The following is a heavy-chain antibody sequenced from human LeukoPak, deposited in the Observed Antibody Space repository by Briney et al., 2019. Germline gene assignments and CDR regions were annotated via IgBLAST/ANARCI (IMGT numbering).Heavy chain of an antibody. CDR2: INTNTGNP. J-gene: IGHJ3*02. D-gene: IGHD2-15*01. CDR1: GYTFTSYA. CDR3: ARDPGVSCSGGSCYPDAFDI. Sequence: ASVKVSCKASGYTFTSYAMNWVRQAPGQGLEWMGWINTNTGNPTYAQGFTGRFVFSLDTSVSTAYLQISSLKAEDTAVYYCARDPGVSCSGGSCYPDAFDIWGQGTMVTVSS. V-gene: IGHV7-4-1*02.